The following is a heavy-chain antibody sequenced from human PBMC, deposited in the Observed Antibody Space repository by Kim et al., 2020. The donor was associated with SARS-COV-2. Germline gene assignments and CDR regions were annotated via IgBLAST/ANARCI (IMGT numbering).Heavy chain of an antibody. J-gene: IGHJ4*02. CDR2: INHRGST. Sequence: SETLSLTCAVSGGSFSGNYWSWIRQPPGKGLEWIGEINHRGSTSYNPSLKSRVTMSLDTSKNQFSLNLRSVTAADTAVYFCATLLHWYNWSYDDYWGQGTLVTVSS. CDR1: GGSFSGNY. V-gene: IGHV4-34*01. D-gene: IGHD1-1*01. CDR3: ATLLHWYNWSYDDY.